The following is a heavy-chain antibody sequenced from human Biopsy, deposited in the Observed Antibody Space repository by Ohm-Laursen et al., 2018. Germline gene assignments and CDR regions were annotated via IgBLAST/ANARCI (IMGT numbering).Heavy chain of an antibody. D-gene: IGHD6-19*01. J-gene: IGHJ4*02. Sequence: ASVKVSCKASGFSFTGYYIHWVRQAPGQGLEWMGWISPKSGGTNYAQKFQGNITMTKNTSMSTAYMEMSRLRSDETAVYYCALQSVAQMKDFDYWGQGTLVTASS. CDR1: GFSFTGYY. CDR3: ALQSVAQMKDFDY. V-gene: IGHV1-2*02. CDR2: ISPKSGGT.